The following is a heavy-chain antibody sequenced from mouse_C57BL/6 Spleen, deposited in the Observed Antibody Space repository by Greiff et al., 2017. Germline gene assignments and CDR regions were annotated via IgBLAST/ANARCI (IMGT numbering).Heavy chain of an antibody. CDR1: GYAFSSYW. CDR2: IYPGDGDT. CDR3: ARADEKYAMDY. Sequence: QVQLKESGAELVKPGASVKISCKASGYAFSSYWMNWVKQRPGKGLEWIGQIYPGDGDTNYNGKFKGKATLTADKSSSTAYMQLSSLTSEDSAVYFCARADEKYAMDYWGQGTSVTVSS. V-gene: IGHV1-80*01. J-gene: IGHJ4*01.